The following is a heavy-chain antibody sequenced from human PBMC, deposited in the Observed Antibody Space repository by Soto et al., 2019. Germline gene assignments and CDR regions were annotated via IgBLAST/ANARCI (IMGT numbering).Heavy chain of an antibody. Sequence: SETLSLTCSVSGGSISTSSYFWGWIRQPPGKGLEWVGAAHYSGSANYRSSLQSRVTISVDTSQNQFSLRLRSVTAADTAVYYCARHRWGSGSYSGLLDFWGQGALVTVSS. CDR3: ARHRWGSGSYSGLLDF. CDR1: GGSISTSSYF. V-gene: IGHV4-39*01. CDR2: AHYSGSA. J-gene: IGHJ4*02. D-gene: IGHD3-10*01.